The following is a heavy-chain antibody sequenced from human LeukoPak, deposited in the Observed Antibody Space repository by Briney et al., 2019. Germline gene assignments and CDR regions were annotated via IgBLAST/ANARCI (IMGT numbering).Heavy chain of an antibody. J-gene: IGHJ4*02. D-gene: IGHD5-12*01. CDR1: GYTFTSYG. V-gene: IGHV1-18*01. Sequence: ASVKVSCKASGYTFTSYGISWVRQAPGQGLEWMGWINAYNGNTNYAQKLQGRVTMTTDTSTSTAYMELRSLRSDDTAVYYCARVYRDGYNYDFDYWGQGTLVTVSS. CDR2: INAYNGNT. CDR3: ARVYRDGYNYDFDY.